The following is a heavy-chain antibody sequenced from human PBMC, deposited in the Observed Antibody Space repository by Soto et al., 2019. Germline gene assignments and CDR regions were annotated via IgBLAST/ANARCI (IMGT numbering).Heavy chain of an antibody. Sequence: SETLYLTSSVPGGPIYSYWWSWIRQPAGKGLEWIGRVYSSGTTDYNPSLNSRATMSVETSKNQFSLKLSSVTAADTAVYYCARDIGSYAYGEGYWGQG. CDR3: ARDIGSYAYGEGY. CDR2: VYSSGTT. J-gene: IGHJ4*02. D-gene: IGHD3-10*01. V-gene: IGHV4-4*07. CDR1: GGPIYSYW.